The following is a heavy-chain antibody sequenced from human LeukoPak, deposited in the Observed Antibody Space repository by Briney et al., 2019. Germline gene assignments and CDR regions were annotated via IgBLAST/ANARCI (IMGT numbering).Heavy chain of an antibody. V-gene: IGHV4-59*12. J-gene: IGHJ4*02. CDR3: ARGVGLWYDSSGYYPGY. CDR1: GGSISSYY. CDR2: IYYSGST. D-gene: IGHD3-22*01. Sequence: PSETLSLTCTVSGGSISSYYWSWIRQPPGKGLEWIGYIYYSGSTNYNPSLKSRVTISVDTSKNQFSLKLSSVTAADTAVYYCARGVGLWYDSSGYYPGYWGQGTLVTVSS.